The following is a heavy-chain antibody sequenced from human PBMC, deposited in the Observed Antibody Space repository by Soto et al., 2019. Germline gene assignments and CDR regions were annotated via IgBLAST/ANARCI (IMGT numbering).Heavy chain of an antibody. CDR2: IDNDGRGT. J-gene: IGHJ4*02. CDR3: GSVFEY. V-gene: IGHV3-74*01. CDR1: GLTMSDYW. Sequence: EVQLVESGGGVVQPGGSLRLSCAASGLTMSDYWMHWVRQVPGKGLVWVARIDNDGRGTSYADSVKGRFTISSDKAKNTVDLQMNSLRAEDSAVYFCGSVFEYWGQGTLVTVAS.